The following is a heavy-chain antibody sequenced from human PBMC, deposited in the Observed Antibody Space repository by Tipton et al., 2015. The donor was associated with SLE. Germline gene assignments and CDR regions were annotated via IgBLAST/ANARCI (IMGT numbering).Heavy chain of an antibody. CDR1: GGSFSGYY. D-gene: IGHD3-10*01. J-gene: IGHJ6*02. V-gene: IGHV4-34*01. CDR2: INDSGTT. Sequence: GLVKPSETLSLTCVVSGGSFSGYYWNWIRQPPGKGLEWIGEINDSGTTNYNASLKSRVTMSVDTPKKQFSLKLNSVTAADTAVYYCARRPGIGSYLDLWGQGTTVNVSS. CDR3: ARRPGIGSYLDL.